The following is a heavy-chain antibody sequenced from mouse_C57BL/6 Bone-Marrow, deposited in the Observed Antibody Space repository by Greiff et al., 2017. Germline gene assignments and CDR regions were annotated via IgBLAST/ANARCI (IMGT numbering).Heavy chain of an antibody. Sequence: EVQVVESGGGLVQPGGSMKLSCVASGFTFSNYWMNWVRQSPEKGLEWVAQIRLKSDNYATHYAESVKGRFTISRDDSKSSVYLQMNNLRAEDTGIYYCTGSQLGGFAYWGQGTLVTVSA. CDR3: TGSQLGGFAY. D-gene: IGHD4-1*02. CDR2: IRLKSDNYAT. CDR1: GFTFSNYW. V-gene: IGHV6-3*01. J-gene: IGHJ3*01.